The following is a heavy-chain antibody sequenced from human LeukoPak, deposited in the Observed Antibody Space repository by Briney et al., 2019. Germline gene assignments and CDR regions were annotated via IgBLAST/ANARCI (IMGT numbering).Heavy chain of an antibody. Sequence: ASVKVSCKASGYTFTSYAMNWVRQAPGQGLEWMGWINTNTGNPTYAQGFTGRFVFSLDTSVSTAYLQISSLKAEDTAVYYCARASSWYDSSGYVYYYYGMDVWGQGITVTVSS. CDR1: GYTFTSYA. V-gene: IGHV7-4-1*02. CDR2: INTNTGNP. CDR3: ARASSWYDSSGYVYYYYGMDV. D-gene: IGHD3-22*01. J-gene: IGHJ6*02.